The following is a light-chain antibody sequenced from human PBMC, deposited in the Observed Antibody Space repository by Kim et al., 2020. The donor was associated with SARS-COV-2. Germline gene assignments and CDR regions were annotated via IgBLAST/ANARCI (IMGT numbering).Light chain of an antibody. CDR3: QQYNSDWGT. J-gene: IGKJ1*01. CDR2: RTS. V-gene: IGKV1-5*03. Sequence: ASVGDRVTITCRAGLSVNKFVAWYQQKPGRAPQLLIYRTSRLQTGVPSRFSGSGSGTQFTLTINALQPDDSATYYCQQYNSDWGTFGRGTKVDIK. CDR1: LSVNKF.